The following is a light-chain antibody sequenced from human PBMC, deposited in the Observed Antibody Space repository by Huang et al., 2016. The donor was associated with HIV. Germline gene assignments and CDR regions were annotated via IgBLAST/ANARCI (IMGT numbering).Light chain of an antibody. CDR2: DAA. J-gene: IGKJ4*01. CDR3: QQYHALPVT. V-gene: IGKV1-33*01. CDR1: QDINKY. Sequence: DIQMTQSQSSLSASVGDRATITCQASQDINKYLAWYHQKPGKAPKLLIYDAAKLETGVPSRFSGSGSGTTFTFTISSLQPEDIATYYCQQYHALPVTFGGGTKVEIK.